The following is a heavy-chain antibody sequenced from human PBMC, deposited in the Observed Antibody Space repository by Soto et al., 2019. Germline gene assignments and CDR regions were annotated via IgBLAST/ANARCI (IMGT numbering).Heavy chain of an antibody. Sequence: QVQLVESGGGVVQPGRSLRLSCAASGFTFSSYGMHWVRQAPGKGLEWVAGISYDGRNKYYADSMKGRYTISRDNSKNTLYLQMNSLRAEDTAVYHCEKGISWVEGTHYYGLDVWGRGTTVTVSS. V-gene: IGHV3-30*18. D-gene: IGHD3-3*02. J-gene: IGHJ6*02. CDR1: GFTFSSYG. CDR3: EKGISWVEGTHYYGLDV. CDR2: ISYDGRNK.